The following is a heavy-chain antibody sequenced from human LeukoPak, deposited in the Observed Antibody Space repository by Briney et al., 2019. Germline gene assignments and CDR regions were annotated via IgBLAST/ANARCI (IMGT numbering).Heavy chain of an antibody. CDR1: GFTFTNFW. V-gene: IGHV3-7*01. Sequence: HPGGSLRLSCAASGFTFTNFWMSWVRQAPGKGLEWVANIMEDGTKTNYVDSVKGRFTISRDNAKTSLSLHMNSLRAEDTAVYYCAKDIVGGGNDYWGRGTLVIVSS. J-gene: IGHJ4*02. CDR3: AKDIVGGGNDY. CDR2: IMEDGTKT. D-gene: IGHD2-15*01.